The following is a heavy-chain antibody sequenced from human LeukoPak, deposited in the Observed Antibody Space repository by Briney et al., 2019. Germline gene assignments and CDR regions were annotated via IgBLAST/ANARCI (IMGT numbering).Heavy chain of an antibody. J-gene: IGHJ4*02. Sequence: GSSVTVSCKASGGTFSSYAISWVRQAPGQGLEWMGRIIPILGIANYAQKFQGRVTITADKSTSTAYMELSSLRSEDTAVYYCARDTTGDYFDYWGQGTLVTVSS. CDR3: ARDTTGDYFDY. CDR2: IIPILGIA. D-gene: IGHD1-26*01. V-gene: IGHV1-69*04. CDR1: GGTFSSYA.